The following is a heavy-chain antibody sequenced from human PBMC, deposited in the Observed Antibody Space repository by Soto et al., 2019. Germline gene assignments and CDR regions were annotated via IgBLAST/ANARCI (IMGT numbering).Heavy chain of an antibody. Sequence: QVQLVQSEAEVKKPGASVKVSCKASGYTFTSYGVSWVRQAPGQGLEWMGWISAYNGKTNYAQKFQGRVAMTTDTSTTTAHMELRRPRSDDTAVYFCATGDITMIVVIAHYYGMDVWGQGTTVTVSS. V-gene: IGHV1-18*01. D-gene: IGHD3-22*01. J-gene: IGHJ6*02. CDR1: GYTFTSYG. CDR3: ATGDITMIVVIAHYYGMDV. CDR2: ISAYNGKT.